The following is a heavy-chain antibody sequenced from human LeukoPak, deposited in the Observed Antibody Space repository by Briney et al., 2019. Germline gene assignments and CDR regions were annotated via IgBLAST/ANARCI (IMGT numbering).Heavy chain of an antibody. CDR2: ISSSSSYI. J-gene: IGHJ4*02. CDR1: GFTFSSYS. D-gene: IGHD3-22*01. Sequence: PGGSLRLSCAASGFTFSSYSMNWVRQAPGKGLEWVSSISSSSSYIYYADSVKGRFTISRDSAKNSLYLQVNRLRAEDTGVYYCASPYYYDSSGYSPFDYWGQGTLVTVSS. V-gene: IGHV3-21*01. CDR3: ASPYYYDSSGYSPFDY.